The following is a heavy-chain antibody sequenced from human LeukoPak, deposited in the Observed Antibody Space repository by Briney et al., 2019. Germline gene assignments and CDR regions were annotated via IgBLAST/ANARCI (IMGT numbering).Heavy chain of an antibody. CDR2: ISSSSSTK. Sequence: PGGSLRLSCAASGFTFSSYSMNWVRQAPGKGLEWVSYISSSSSTKYYADSVRGRFTISRDNAKNSLYLQMNSLRAEDTAVYYCARRGVYDLDAPSWGQGTLVTLSS. D-gene: IGHD5/OR15-5a*01. J-gene: IGHJ4*02. CDR3: ARRGVYDLDAPS. V-gene: IGHV3-48*01. CDR1: GFTFSSYS.